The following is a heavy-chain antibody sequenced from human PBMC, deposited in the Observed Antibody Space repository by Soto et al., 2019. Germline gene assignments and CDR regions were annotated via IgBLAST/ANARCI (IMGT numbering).Heavy chain of an antibody. Sequence: PGGSLRLSCAASGFTFNSLSLHWVRQRPDKGLEWVAVISHDGRVTFYADFVKGRFTVSRDNSKNTLYLQMNSLRAEDTAVYYCARPLWRDDYNWGYFDLWGRGTLVTVSS. CDR1: GFTFNSLS. V-gene: IGHV3-30*04. J-gene: IGHJ2*01. CDR2: ISHDGRVT. D-gene: IGHD4-4*01. CDR3: ARPLWRDDYNWGYFDL.